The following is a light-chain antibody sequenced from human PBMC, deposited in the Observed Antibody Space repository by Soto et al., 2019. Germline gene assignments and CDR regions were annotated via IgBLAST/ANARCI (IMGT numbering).Light chain of an antibody. CDR2: DAS. CDR1: QSVGSY. CDR3: QQRSNLPLT. Sequence: EIVLTQSPATLSLSPGERATLSCRASQSVGSYFAWSQQKPGQAPRLLIYDASNRATGIPARFSGSGSGTDCTLTISSLESEDFAVYYCQQRSNLPLTFGQGTKVEIK. V-gene: IGKV3-11*01. J-gene: IGKJ1*01.